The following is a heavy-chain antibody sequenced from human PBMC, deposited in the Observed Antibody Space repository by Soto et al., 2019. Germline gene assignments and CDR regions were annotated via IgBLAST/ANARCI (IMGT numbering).Heavy chain of an antibody. D-gene: IGHD3-16*01. CDR2: ILVDGRT. CDR3: AKPIATGGGAFDF. CDR1: GRGCVSYD. V-gene: IGHV3-23*01. J-gene: IGHJ3*01. Sequence: EGFLRRNSVEMGRGCVSYDITVCGKAPRKGLEWVSTILVDGRTFYVDSVKGRFTTSRDNSRNTVYLQMNSLTAGDTALYYCAKPIATGGGAFDFCGQGTMFPVSS.